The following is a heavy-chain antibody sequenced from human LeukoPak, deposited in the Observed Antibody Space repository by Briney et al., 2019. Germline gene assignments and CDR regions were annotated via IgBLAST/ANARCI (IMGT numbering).Heavy chain of an antibody. CDR3: ARAPYDSSGYGLDY. D-gene: IGHD3-22*01. J-gene: IGHJ4*02. Sequence: GRSLRLSCAASGFTFSSYAMHWVRQAPGKGLEWVAVISYDGSNKYYADSVKGRFTISRDNSKNTLYLQMNSLRAEDTAVYYCARAPYDSSGYGLDYWGQGTLVTVSS. CDR2: ISYDGSNK. CDR1: GFTFSSYA. V-gene: IGHV3-30-3*01.